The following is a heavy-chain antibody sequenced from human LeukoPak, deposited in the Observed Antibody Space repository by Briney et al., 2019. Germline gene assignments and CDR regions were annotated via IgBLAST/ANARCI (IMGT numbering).Heavy chain of an antibody. CDR1: GFTFSSYG. CDR3: AKDRGGLLMDV. CDR2: ISYDGSNK. J-gene: IGHJ6*02. Sequence: GGSLRLSCAASGFTFSSYGMHWVRQAPGKGLEWVAVISYDGSNKYYADSVKGRFTISRDNSKNTLYLQMNSLRAEDTAVYYCAKDRGGLLMDVWGQGATVTVSS. D-gene: IGHD2-15*01. V-gene: IGHV3-30*18.